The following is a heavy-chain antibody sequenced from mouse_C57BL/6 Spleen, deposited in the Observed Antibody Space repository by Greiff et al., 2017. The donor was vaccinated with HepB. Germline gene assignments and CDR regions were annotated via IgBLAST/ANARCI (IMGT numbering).Heavy chain of an antibody. CDR3: ARELGRGDFDY. D-gene: IGHD4-1*01. Sequence: EVMLVESGGGLVKPGGSLKLSCAASGFTFSSYAMSWVRQTPEKRLEWVATISDGGSYTYYPDNVKGRFTISRDNAKNNLYLQMSHLKSEDTAMYYCARELGRGDFDYWGQGTTLTVSS. CDR2: ISDGGSYT. V-gene: IGHV5-4*03. CDR1: GFTFSSYA. J-gene: IGHJ2*01.